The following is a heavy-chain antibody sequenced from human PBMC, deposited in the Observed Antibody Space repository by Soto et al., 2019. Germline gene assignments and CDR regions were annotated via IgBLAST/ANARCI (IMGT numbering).Heavy chain of an antibody. CDR1: GFTFSSYS. V-gene: IGHV3-48*02. CDR2: ISSHSSTL. J-gene: IGHJ5*02. Sequence: GGSLRLSCAASGFTFSSYSMNWVRQAPGKGLEWISYISSHSSTLHYADSVKGRFTISRDNAGNSLYLQMNSLRDEDTAVYYCARALRYCSGGSCYVPWGQGTLVTVSS. CDR3: ARALRYCSGGSCYVP. D-gene: IGHD2-15*01.